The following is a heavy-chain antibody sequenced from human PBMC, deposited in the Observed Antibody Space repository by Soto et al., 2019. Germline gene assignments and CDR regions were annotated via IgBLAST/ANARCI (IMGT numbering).Heavy chain of an antibody. J-gene: IGHJ6*02. V-gene: IGHV5-51*01. Sequence: GESLKISCKASGYGFTTYWIAWVRQMPGKGLEWMGIIYPGDSDTKYSPSFQGQVTISADKSISTAYLQWSSLKASDTAMYYCARAKRTVTTTTDYYYGMDVWGQGTTVTVSS. CDR2: IYPGDSDT. CDR3: ARAKRTVTTTTDYYYGMDV. D-gene: IGHD4-4*01. CDR1: GYGFTTYW.